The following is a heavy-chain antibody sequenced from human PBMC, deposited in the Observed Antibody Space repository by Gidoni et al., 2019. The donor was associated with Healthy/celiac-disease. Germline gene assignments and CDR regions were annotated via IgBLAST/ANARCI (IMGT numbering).Heavy chain of an antibody. Sequence: EVQLVQSGAEVHKPGESLTISCKGSGYSFTSYWIGWVRQMPGKGLEWMGIIYPGDSDTRYSPSLQGQVTISADKSISTAYLQWSSLKASDTAMYDCARGGAQGFVVSWFDPWGQGTLVTVSS. CDR2: IYPGDSDT. V-gene: IGHV5-51*01. J-gene: IGHJ5*02. CDR1: GYSFTSYW. D-gene: IGHD2-21*01. CDR3: ARGGAQGFVVSWFDP.